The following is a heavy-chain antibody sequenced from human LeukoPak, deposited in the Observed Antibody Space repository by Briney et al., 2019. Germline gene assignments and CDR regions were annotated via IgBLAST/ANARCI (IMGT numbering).Heavy chain of an antibody. CDR2: IYPGDSDT. CDR1: GYSFTSHW. J-gene: IGHJ4*02. Sequence: GESLKISCKGSGYSFTSHWIGWVRQMPGKGLEWMGIIYPGDSDTRYSPSFQGQVSTSADKSISTAYLQWSSLKASDTAMYYCARQGLIVPAAIDYWGQGTLVTVSS. D-gene: IGHD2-2*01. CDR3: ARQGLIVPAAIDY. V-gene: IGHV5-51*01.